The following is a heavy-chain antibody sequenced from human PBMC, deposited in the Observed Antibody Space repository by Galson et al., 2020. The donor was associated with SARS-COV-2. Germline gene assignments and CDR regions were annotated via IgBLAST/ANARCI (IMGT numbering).Heavy chain of an antibody. J-gene: IGHJ3*01. V-gene: IGHV4-39*01. Sequence: SETLSLTCSVSGGSINSSPYYWGWIRQPPGKGLEWIGSISYSGTTYYKPSLKSRVTISEDTSNNQFSLKLSSVTAADTAVCYCARHRAGSAYYAFDVWGQGTVVTVSS. D-gene: IGHD3-22*01. CDR3: ARHRAGSAYYAFDV. CDR1: GGSINSSPYY. CDR2: ISYSGTT.